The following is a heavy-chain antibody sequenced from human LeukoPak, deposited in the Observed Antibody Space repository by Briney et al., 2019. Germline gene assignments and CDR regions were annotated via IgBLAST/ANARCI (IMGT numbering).Heavy chain of an antibody. J-gene: IGHJ3*02. D-gene: IGHD3-9*01. V-gene: IGHV3-21*01. Sequence: GGFLRLSCAASGFTFSSYSMNWVRQAPGKGLEWVSSISSSSSYIYYADSVKGRFTISRDNAKNSLYLQMNSLRAEDTAVYYCARDEPDNYDILTGSYAFDIWGQGTMVTVSS. CDR3: ARDEPDNYDILTGSYAFDI. CDR1: GFTFSSYS. CDR2: ISSSSSYI.